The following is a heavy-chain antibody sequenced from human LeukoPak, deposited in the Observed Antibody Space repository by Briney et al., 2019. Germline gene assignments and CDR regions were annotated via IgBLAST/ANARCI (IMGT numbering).Heavy chain of an antibody. CDR3: ARDGDYYGSGSYVFQWHFDY. V-gene: IGHV3-30-3*01. Sequence: PGGSLRLSCAASGFTFSSYAMHWVRQAPGKGLEWVAVISYDGSNKYYADSVKGRFTISRDNSKNTLYLQMNSLRAEDTAVYYCARDGDYYGSGSYVFQWHFDYWGQGTLVTVSS. CDR1: GFTFSSYA. J-gene: IGHJ4*02. D-gene: IGHD3-10*01. CDR2: ISYDGSNK.